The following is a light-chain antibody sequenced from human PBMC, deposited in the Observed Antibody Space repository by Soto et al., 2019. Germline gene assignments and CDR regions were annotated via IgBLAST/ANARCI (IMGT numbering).Light chain of an antibody. V-gene: IGLV1-40*01. J-gene: IGLJ3*02. CDR2: GDT. Sequence: QSVLTRPPSVSGAPGQRVTISCTGSTSNIGAGYDVHWYQQLPGTAPKLLIYGDTNRPSGVPDRFSGSKSGTSASLAITGLQPEDEADYYCLSYDSSLSGFGRVFGGGTQLTVL. CDR1: TSNIGAGYD. CDR3: LSYDSSLSGFGRV.